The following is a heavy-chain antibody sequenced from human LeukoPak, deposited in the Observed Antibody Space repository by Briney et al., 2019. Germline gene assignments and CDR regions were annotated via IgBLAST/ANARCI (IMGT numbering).Heavy chain of an antibody. D-gene: IGHD2-15*01. J-gene: IGHJ6*01. CDR2: ISSSSSYI. CDR3: ARGSEGYCSGGGCYYGMDV. V-gene: IGHV3-21*01. Sequence: GRSLRLSCAASGFTFSSYTMNWVRQAPGKGLEGVSYISSSSSYIYYADSVKGRFTIPRDNAENSLYLQMNSLRAEDTAVYYCARGSEGYCSGGGCYYGMDVWGQGTTVTVSS. CDR1: GFTFSSYT.